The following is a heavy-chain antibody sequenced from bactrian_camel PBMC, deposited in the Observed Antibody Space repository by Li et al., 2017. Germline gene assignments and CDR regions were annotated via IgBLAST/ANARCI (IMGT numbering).Heavy chain of an antibody. J-gene: IGHJ4*01. Sequence: HVQLVESGGGSVQAGGSLRLSCAASGYTYRSFCVGWFRQAPGKERELVSTIMSDGTTTYTDSVKGRFTTSQDNAKNTLYLQMDSHKLDDTAIYYCASETAMVGCGGLLESEYDLWGQGTQVTVS. CDR1: GYTYRSFC. D-gene: IGHD2*01. CDR2: IMSDGTT. V-gene: IGHV3S53*01. CDR3: ASETAMVGCGGLLESEYDL.